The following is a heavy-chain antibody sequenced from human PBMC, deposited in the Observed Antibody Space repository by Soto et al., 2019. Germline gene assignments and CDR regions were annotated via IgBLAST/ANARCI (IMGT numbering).Heavy chain of an antibody. CDR2: IHYSGSA. CDR3: ARGLGGSGLNWFDP. CDR1: GSSIIGYY. V-gene: IGHV4-59*12. J-gene: IGHJ5*02. D-gene: IGHD6-19*01. Sequence: PSETLSLTCTFSGSSIIGYYWTWIRQSPERGLEWIGYIHYSGSANYNPSLNSRLTMSVDRSKRQFSMKLASVTAADTAVYYCARGLGGSGLNWFDPWGQGTLVTVSS.